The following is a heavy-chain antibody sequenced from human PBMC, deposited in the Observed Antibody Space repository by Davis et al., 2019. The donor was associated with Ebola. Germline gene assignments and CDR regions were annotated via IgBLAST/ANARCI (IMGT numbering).Heavy chain of an antibody. D-gene: IGHD3-22*01. Sequence: GESLKISCAASGFTFSSYSMNWVRQAPGKGLEWVSYISSSSSTIYYADSVKGRFTISRDNAKNSLYLQMDSLRAEDTALYHCARDIAYYYSSSGSLGAFDIWGQGTMVTVSS. V-gene: IGHV3-48*01. CDR2: ISSSSSTI. CDR1: GFTFSSYS. J-gene: IGHJ3*02. CDR3: ARDIAYYYSSSGSLGAFDI.